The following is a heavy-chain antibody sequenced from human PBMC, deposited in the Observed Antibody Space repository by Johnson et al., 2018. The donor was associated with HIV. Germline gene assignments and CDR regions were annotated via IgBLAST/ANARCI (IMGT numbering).Heavy chain of an antibody. J-gene: IGHJ3*01. Sequence: QMLLVESGGGLVQPGGSLRLSCAASGFTFSSYGMHWVRQAPGKGLEWVAVISYDGSNKYYADSVNGRFTISRDNSKNTLYLQMNSLRAEDAAKYYCAKAQVLADDCFNVWGQGTVVTVSS. CDR1: GFTFSSYG. D-gene: IGHD2-8*02. CDR2: ISYDGSNK. CDR3: AKAQVLADDCFNV. V-gene: IGHV3-33*05.